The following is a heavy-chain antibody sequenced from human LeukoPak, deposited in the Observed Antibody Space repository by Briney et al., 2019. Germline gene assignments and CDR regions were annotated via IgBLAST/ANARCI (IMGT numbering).Heavy chain of an antibody. D-gene: IGHD6-13*01. Sequence: SETLSLTCTVSGGSISSSSYYWGWIRQPPGRGLEWIGSIYYSGSTYYNPSLKSRVTISVDTSKNQFSLKLSSVTAADTAVYYCARHTRIAAAVNWGQGTLVTVSS. CDR1: GGSISSSSYY. CDR2: IYYSGST. CDR3: ARHTRIAAAVN. V-gene: IGHV4-39*01. J-gene: IGHJ4*02.